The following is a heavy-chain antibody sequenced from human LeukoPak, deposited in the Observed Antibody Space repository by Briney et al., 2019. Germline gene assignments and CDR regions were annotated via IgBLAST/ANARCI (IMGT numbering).Heavy chain of an antibody. J-gene: IGHJ6*03. CDR3: ARGSSYYYYYMDV. V-gene: IGHV3-20*04. CDR1: GFTFDDYG. Sequence: GGSLRLSCAASGFTFDDYGMSWVRQAPGKGLEWVSGINWNGGSTGYADSVKGRFTISRDNAKNSLCLQMNSLRAEDTALYYCARGSSYYYYYMDVWGKGTTVTVSS. CDR2: INWNGGST.